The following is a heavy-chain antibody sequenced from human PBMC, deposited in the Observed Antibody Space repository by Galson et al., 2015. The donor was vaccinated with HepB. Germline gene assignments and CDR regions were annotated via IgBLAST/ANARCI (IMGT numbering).Heavy chain of an antibody. Sequence: SVKVSCKVSGYTLTELSMHWVRQAPGKGLEWMGGFDPEDGETIYAQKFQGRVTMTRDTSTSTVYMELSSLKSEDTAVYYCARAFGCSSTSCYAGAFDIWGQGTMVTVSS. CDR1: GYTLTELS. D-gene: IGHD2-2*01. J-gene: IGHJ3*02. V-gene: IGHV1-24*01. CDR3: ARAFGCSSTSCYAGAFDI. CDR2: FDPEDGET.